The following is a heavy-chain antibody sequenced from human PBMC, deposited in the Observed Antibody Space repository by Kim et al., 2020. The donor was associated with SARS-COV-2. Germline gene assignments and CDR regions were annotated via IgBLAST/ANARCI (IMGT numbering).Heavy chain of an antibody. D-gene: IGHD2-15*01. CDR3: AKTPDGSWATGGFEY. Sequence: GGSLSLSCAASGFTIGDYSMHWVRQAPGKGLEWVAGISWNSGSIGYADSVKGRFTIARDNANNSLYLQMNRLRADDTALYYCAKTPDGSWATGGFEYWG. J-gene: IGHJ4*01. CDR2: ISWNSGSI. CDR1: GFTIGDYS. V-gene: IGHV3-9*01.